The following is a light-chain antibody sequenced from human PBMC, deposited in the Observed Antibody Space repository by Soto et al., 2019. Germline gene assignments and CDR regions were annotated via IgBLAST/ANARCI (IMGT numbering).Light chain of an antibody. V-gene: IGLV1-44*01. CDR1: SSNIGKNT. J-gene: IGLJ3*02. CDR2: TDD. CDR3: ATWDDNLRRHGVV. Sequence: QSVLTQPPSASGTPGQRVIISCSGSSSNIGKNTVNWYQQLPGAAPKLLIHTDDQRPSGVPDRFSGSKSGTSGSLAISRLQSVDEAVYYCATWDDNLRRHGVVFGGWTKLTVL.